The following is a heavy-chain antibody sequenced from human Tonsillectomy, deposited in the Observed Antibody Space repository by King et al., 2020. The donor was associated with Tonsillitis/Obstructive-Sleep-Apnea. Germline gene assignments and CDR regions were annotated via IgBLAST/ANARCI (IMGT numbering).Heavy chain of an antibody. J-gene: IGHJ4*02. CDR2: IYHSGST. CDR3: AGSSEGYCSGGSCYYFDY. Sequence: VPLQESGPGLVKPSGTLSLTCAVSGGSISSSNWWSWVRQPPGKGLEWIGEIYHSGSTNYNPSLKSRVTISVDKSKNQFSLKLSSVTAADTAVYYCAGSSEGYCSGGSCYYFDYWGQGTLVTVSS. CDR1: GGSISSSNW. D-gene: IGHD2-15*01. V-gene: IGHV4-4*02.